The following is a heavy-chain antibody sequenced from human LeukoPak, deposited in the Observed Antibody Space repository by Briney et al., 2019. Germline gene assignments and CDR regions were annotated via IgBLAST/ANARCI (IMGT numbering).Heavy chain of an antibody. J-gene: IGHJ4*02. D-gene: IGHD5-24*01. V-gene: IGHV4-4*07. CDR1: GGSISSYY. CDR3: ARDGDGYNYYDY. CDR2: IYTSGST. Sequence: PSETLSLTCTVSGGSISSYYWSWIRQPAGKGLEWIGRIYTSGSTYYNPSLKSRVTISVDTSKNQFSLRLSSVTAADTAVYYCARDGDGYNYYDYWGQGTLVTVSS.